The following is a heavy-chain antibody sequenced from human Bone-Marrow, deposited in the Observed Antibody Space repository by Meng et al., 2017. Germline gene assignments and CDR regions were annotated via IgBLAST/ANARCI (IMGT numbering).Heavy chain of an antibody. CDR1: GFTFSSYA. Sequence: VALVGSGGGVVQPGRALRLSCAASGFTFSSYAMHWVRQAPGKGLEWVAVISYDGSNKYYADSVKGRFTISRDNSKNTLYLQMNSLRAEDTAVYYCARDRGGIDYWGQGTLVTVSS. CDR3: ARDRGGIDY. CDR2: ISYDGSNK. V-gene: IGHV3-30*01. D-gene: IGHD2-15*01. J-gene: IGHJ4*02.